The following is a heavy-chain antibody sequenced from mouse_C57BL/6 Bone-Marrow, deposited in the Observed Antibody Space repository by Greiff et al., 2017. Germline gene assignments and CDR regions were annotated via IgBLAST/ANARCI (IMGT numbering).Heavy chain of an antibody. D-gene: IGHD2-3*01. J-gene: IGHJ2*01. CDR1: GYTFTSYW. Sequence: QVQLQQPGAELVKPGASVKLSCTASGYTFTSYWMHWVKQRPGQGLEWIGMIHPNSGSTNYNEKLKSKATLTVDKSSSSAYMQLSSLTSVDSAVYYCARQGLLRFYCFDDWGQGTTLTGSS. CDR3: ARQGLLRFYCFDD. CDR2: IHPNSGST. V-gene: IGHV1-64*01.